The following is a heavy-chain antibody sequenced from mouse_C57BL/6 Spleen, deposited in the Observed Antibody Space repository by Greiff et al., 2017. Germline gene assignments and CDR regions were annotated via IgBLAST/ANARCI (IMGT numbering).Heavy chain of an antibody. J-gene: IGHJ3*01. Sequence: EVQLVESGGGLVQPGGSLKLSCAASGFTFSDYGMAWVRQAPRKGPEWVAFISNLAYSIYYADTVTGRVTISRENAKNTMYLEMSSLRSEDTAMYYCARGGGYDGETWFAYWGQGTLVTVSA. D-gene: IGHD2-2*01. CDR2: ISNLAYSI. CDR1: GFTFSDYG. V-gene: IGHV5-15*01. CDR3: ARGGGYDGETWFAY.